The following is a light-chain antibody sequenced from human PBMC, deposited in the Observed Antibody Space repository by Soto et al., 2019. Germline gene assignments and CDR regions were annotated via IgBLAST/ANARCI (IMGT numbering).Light chain of an antibody. J-gene: IGKJ1*01. CDR2: KAS. Sequence: DIQITQSPSTLSASVGDRFTITCRASQSICSWLAWYAQKPGKAPKLLIYKASSLASGVPSRFSGSGSGTDCTRTISSLQPDDVATDYCQQYNSSSPTFGQGTKVDIK. CDR3: QQYNSSSPT. CDR1: QSICSW. V-gene: IGKV1-5*03.